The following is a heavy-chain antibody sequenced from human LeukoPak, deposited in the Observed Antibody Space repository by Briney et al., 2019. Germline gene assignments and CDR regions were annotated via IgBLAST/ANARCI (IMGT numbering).Heavy chain of an antibody. Sequence: GESLKISCKGSGYSFTSYWIGWVRKMPGKRLEWMWIIYPDDSDTRYSPSFQGQVTISADKSISTAYLQWSSLKASDTAMYYCARAPKGHYYGSGSRYYYGMDVWGQGTTVTVSS. CDR3: ARAPKGHYYGSGSRYYYGMDV. CDR2: IYPDDSDT. J-gene: IGHJ6*02. CDR1: GYSFTSYW. V-gene: IGHV5-51*01. D-gene: IGHD3-10*01.